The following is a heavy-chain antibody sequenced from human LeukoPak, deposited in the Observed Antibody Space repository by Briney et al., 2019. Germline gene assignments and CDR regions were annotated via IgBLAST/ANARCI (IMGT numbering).Heavy chain of an antibody. CDR3: VKDKWIDH. V-gene: IGHV3-64D*09. CDR1: GFTSSSYT. Sequence: GGSLRLSCSVSGFTSSSYTMHWVRQAPGKGLEYVSSININGGRTYYADSVKGRFTISRDNSKNMLYLQMSSLRAEDTAVYYCVKDKWIDHWGQGTLVTVSS. J-gene: IGHJ4*02. D-gene: IGHD2-8*01. CDR2: ININGGRT.